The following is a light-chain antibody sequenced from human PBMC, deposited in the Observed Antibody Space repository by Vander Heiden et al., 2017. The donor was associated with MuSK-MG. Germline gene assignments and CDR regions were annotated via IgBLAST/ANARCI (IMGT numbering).Light chain of an antibody. CDR2: KDS. CDR1: ALPKQY. CDR3: QSAVSSGTYVV. V-gene: IGLV3-25*03. J-gene: IGLJ2*01. Sequence: SYELTQPPSVSVSPGQTARITCSGDALPKQYAYWYQQKPGQAPVRWRVKDSERPSGIPERFAGSSSGTTATLTISGVQAEDEAYYDGQSAVSSGTYVVFGGGTKLTVL.